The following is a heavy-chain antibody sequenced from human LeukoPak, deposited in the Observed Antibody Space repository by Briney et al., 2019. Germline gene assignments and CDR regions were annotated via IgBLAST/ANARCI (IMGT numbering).Heavy chain of an antibody. D-gene: IGHD3-22*01. Sequence: SQTLSLTCAISGDSVSSNSAAWNWIRQSPSRGLEWLGSTYYRSKWYNDYAVSVKSRITINPDTSKNQFSLQLNSVTPEDTAVYYCARERRYYYDSSGYLTKGLYYYYYGMDVWGQGTTVTVSS. CDR2: TYYRSKWYN. CDR1: GDSVSSNSAA. V-gene: IGHV6-1*01. CDR3: ARERRYYYDSSGYLTKGLYYYYYGMDV. J-gene: IGHJ6*02.